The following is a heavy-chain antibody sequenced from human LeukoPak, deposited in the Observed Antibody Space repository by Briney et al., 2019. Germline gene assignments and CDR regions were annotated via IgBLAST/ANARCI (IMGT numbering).Heavy chain of an antibody. CDR3: ARDEWLLLPGDAFDI. J-gene: IGHJ3*02. Sequence: PGGSLRLSCAASGFSFINYGMHWVRQAPGKGLEWVAVIWYDGSNKYYADSVKGRFTISRDNSKNTLYLQMNSLRAEDTAVYYCARDEWLLLPGDAFDIWGQGTMVTVSS. D-gene: IGHD3-22*01. V-gene: IGHV3-33*08. CDR2: IWYDGSNK. CDR1: GFSFINYG.